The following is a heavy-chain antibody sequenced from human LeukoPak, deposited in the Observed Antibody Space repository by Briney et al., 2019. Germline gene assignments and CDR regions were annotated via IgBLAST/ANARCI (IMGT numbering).Heavy chain of an antibody. V-gene: IGHV1-18*01. CDR3: ARHDDYVWGSYRSINFDY. Sequence: GASVKVSCKASGYTFTSYGISWVRQAPGQGLEGMGWISAYNGNTNYAQKLQGRVTMTTDTSTSTAYMELRSLRSDDTAVYYCARHDDYVWGSYRSINFDYWGQGTLVTVSS. CDR1: GYTFTSYG. J-gene: IGHJ4*02. D-gene: IGHD3-16*02. CDR2: ISAYNGNT.